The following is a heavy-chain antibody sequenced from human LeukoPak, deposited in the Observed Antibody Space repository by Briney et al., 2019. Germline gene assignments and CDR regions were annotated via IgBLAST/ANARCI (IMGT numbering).Heavy chain of an antibody. D-gene: IGHD3-22*01. Sequence: GGSLRLSCAASGFTVSSYSMNWVRQVPGKGLEWVSHISSSGSMIWYGESVKGRFTISRDSAKNSLHLQMNSLRAEDTAVYYCARGSTYYDSSGQVPFDYWGQGTLVTVSS. CDR2: ISSSGSMI. CDR3: ARGSTYYDSSGQVPFDY. CDR1: GFTVSSYS. J-gene: IGHJ4*02. V-gene: IGHV3-48*01.